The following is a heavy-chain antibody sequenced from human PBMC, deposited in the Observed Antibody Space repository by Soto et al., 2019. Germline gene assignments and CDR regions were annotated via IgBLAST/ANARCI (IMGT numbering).Heavy chain of an antibody. CDR3: ARVYYGSGSYHYYYYYGMDV. J-gene: IGHJ6*02. CDR2: IYYSGST. D-gene: IGHD3-10*01. Sequence: LSLTCTVSGGSISSGDYYWSWIRQPPGKGLEWIGYIYYSGSTYYNPSLKSRVTISVDTSKNQFSLKLSSVTAADTAVYYCARVYYGSGSYHYYYYYGMDVWGQGTTVTVSS. CDR1: GGSISSGDYY. V-gene: IGHV4-30-4*01.